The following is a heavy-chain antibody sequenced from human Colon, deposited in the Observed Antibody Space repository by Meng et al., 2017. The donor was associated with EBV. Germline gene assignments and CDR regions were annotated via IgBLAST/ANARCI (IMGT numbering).Heavy chain of an antibody. D-gene: IGHD3-10*01. J-gene: IGHJ4*02. CDR1: GGSISSSHYY. CDR3: ARRRGGSGRDC. CDR2: IYHSGST. V-gene: IGHV4-39*01. Sequence: QRQLQGSGPGLGKPSDTLSLTCTVSGGSISSSHYYWGWVRQPPGKGLQWIGTIYHSGSTSYNPSLQSRVTMFVDTSKNQFSLMLTSVTATDTAVYYCARRRGGSGRDCWGQGTLVTVSS.